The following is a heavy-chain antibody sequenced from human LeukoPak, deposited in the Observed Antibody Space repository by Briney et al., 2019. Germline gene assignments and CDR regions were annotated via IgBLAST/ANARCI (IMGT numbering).Heavy chain of an antibody. V-gene: IGHV4-59*01. J-gene: IGHJ5*02. Sequence: PSETLSLTCTVSGGSISSYYWSWIRQPPGKGLEWIGYIYYSGSTNYNPSLKSRVTISVDTSKNQFSLKLSSVTAADTAVYYCARILGFNYDILTGYYWGNWFDPWGQGTLVTVSS. CDR2: IYYSGST. CDR1: GGSISSYY. CDR3: ARILGFNYDILTGYYWGNWFDP. D-gene: IGHD3-9*01.